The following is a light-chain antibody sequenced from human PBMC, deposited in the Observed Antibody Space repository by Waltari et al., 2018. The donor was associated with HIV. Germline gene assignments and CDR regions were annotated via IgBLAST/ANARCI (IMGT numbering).Light chain of an antibody. J-gene: IGKJ2*03. CDR1: QSVLYNSNNKNY. CDR3: QQHFKTPYS. Sequence: DIVMTQSPDSLAVSLGARATLNCTSRQSVLYNSNNKNYLVWYQQKPGQPPKVLFYWASTRESGVPDRFSGSGSGTDFTLTISSLQAEDVAVYYCQQHFKTPYSFGQGTKLEIK. CDR2: WAS. V-gene: IGKV4-1*01.